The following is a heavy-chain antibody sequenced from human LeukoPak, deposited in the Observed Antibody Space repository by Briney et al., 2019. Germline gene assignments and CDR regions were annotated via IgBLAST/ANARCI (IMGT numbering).Heavy chain of an antibody. D-gene: IGHD6-6*01. CDR3: ARVKFIAARHHDAFDI. CDR2: INPNSGGT. Sequence: ASVKVSCKASGYTFTGYYMHWVRQAPGQGLEWMGWINPNSGGTNYAQKFQGRVTMTRDTSISTAYMELSRLRSEDTAVYYCARVKFIAARHHDAFDIWGQGTMVTVSS. V-gene: IGHV1-2*02. J-gene: IGHJ3*02. CDR1: GYTFTGYY.